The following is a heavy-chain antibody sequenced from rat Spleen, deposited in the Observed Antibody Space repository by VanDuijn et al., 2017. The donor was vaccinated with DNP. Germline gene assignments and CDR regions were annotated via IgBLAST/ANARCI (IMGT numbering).Heavy chain of an antibody. Sequence: QVQLKESGPGLVQPSQTLSLTCTVSGFSLANFGVSWVRQPPGKGLEWMGVMWSYGDTSYNSPVKSRLSISRDTSKSQLFLKMNSLQTEDTATYYCVRDPYNAGFDHWGQGVMVTVSS. CDR1: GFSLANFG. J-gene: IGHJ2*01. V-gene: IGHV2-32*01. CDR2: MWSYGDT. D-gene: IGHD4-3*01. CDR3: VRDPYNAGFDH.